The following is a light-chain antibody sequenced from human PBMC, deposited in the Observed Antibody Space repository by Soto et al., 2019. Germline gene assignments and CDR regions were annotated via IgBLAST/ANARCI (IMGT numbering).Light chain of an antibody. CDR2: GAS. Sequence: EIVLTQSPGTLSLSPGERATLSCRASKSVSSSYLAWYQQKPGQAPRLLIYGASSRATGIPDRFSGSGSGTDFTLTISSLEPEDFSVYYCQQYGSSPRTFGQGTKVEIK. J-gene: IGKJ1*01. V-gene: IGKV3-20*01. CDR3: QQYGSSPRT. CDR1: KSVSSSY.